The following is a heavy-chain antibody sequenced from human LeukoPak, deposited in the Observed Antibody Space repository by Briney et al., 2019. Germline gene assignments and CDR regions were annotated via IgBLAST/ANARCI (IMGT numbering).Heavy chain of an antibody. CDR1: GFTFSTSW. D-gene: IGHD6-19*01. V-gene: IGHV3-9*01. J-gene: IGHJ4*02. CDR3: AKDKNIAVAGTGLKAFDY. CDR2: ISWNSGGI. Sequence: GGSLRLSCAASGFTFSTSWMTWVRQAPGKGLEWVSGISWNSGGIGYADSVKGRFTISRDNAKNSLYLQLNSLRAEDTALYYCAKDKNIAVAGTGLKAFDYWGQGTLVTVSS.